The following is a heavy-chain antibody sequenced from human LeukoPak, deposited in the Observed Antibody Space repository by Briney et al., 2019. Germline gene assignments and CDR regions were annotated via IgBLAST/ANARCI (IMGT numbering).Heavy chain of an antibody. D-gene: IGHD6-19*01. CDR2: IWNDGSKS. CDR1: GFTFSSYA. J-gene: IGHJ4*02. Sequence: GGSLRLSCAASGFTFSSYAMSWVRQAPGKGLEWVAVIWNDGSKSNYPDSVKGRFTISRDDSKNTLFLQMSSLRVEDTAVYYCARFRSGWYMDYWGQGTLVTVSS. V-gene: IGHV3-33*08. CDR3: ARFRSGWYMDY.